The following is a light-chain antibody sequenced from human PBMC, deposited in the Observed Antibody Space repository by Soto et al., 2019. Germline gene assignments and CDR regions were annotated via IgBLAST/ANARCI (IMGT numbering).Light chain of an antibody. CDR3: SVWDDSLDGRV. Sequence: QPVLTQPPSASGTSGQRVTIFCSGSSSNIGKNTVNWYQQFPGTAPKLLIYRDNQRPSGVPDRFSGSRSGTSASLAIRGLQAEDEADYFCSVWDDSLDGRVFGGGTKLTVL. CDR2: RDN. CDR1: SSNIGKNT. J-gene: IGLJ3*02. V-gene: IGLV1-44*01.